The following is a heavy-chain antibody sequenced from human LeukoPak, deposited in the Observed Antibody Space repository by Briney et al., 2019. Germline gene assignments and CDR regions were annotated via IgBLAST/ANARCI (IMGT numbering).Heavy chain of an antibody. J-gene: IGHJ5*02. Sequence: GGSLRLSCAASGFTLSSDTMNWVRQAPGKGLEWVSHIGHRSSDIWHADSVKGRFTASRDNAKNSVYLQMNSLRAEDTAVYYCARDRGYSSSWYGPWGQGTLVTVSS. CDR3: ARDRGYSSSWYGP. V-gene: IGHV3-21*05. D-gene: IGHD6-13*01. CDR2: IGHRSSDI. CDR1: GFTLSSDT.